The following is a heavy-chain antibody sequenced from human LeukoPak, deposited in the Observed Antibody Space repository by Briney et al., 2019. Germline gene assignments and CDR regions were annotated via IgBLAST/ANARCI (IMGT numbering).Heavy chain of an antibody. D-gene: IGHD2-8*01. Sequence: PSETLSLTCTVPGGSISSYYWSWIRQPPGKGLEWIGYIYYSGSTNYNPSLKSRVTISVDTSKNQFSLKLSSVTAADTAVYYCARAPGVLMVYAIHDWGQGTLVTVSS. V-gene: IGHV4-59*01. CDR1: GGSISSYY. CDR2: IYYSGST. J-gene: IGHJ4*02. CDR3: ARAPGVLMVYAIHD.